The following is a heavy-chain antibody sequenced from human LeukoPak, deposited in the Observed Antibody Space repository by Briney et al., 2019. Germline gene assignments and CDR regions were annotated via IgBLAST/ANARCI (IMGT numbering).Heavy chain of an antibody. J-gene: IGHJ4*02. CDR3: ARGSQGDYPLFGY. CDR1: GFTFSSYA. Sequence: PGGSLRLSCAASGFTFSSYAMHWVRQAPGKGLEYVSAISSNGGSTYYANSVKGRFTISRDNSKNTLYLQMGSLRAEDMAVYYCARGSQGDYPLFGYWCQGTLVTVSS. D-gene: IGHD3-10*01. CDR2: ISSNGGST. V-gene: IGHV3-64*01.